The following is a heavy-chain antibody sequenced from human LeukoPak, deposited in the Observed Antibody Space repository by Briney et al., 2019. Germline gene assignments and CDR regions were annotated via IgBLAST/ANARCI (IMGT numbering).Heavy chain of an antibody. V-gene: IGHV3-23*01. CDR3: AKARGSDYGDYVIFDY. D-gene: IGHD4-17*01. Sequence: LPGGSLRLSCAASGFSFSSYGMSWVRQAPGKGLEWVSSISGSGGDTYYADSVKGRFTISRDNSKNTLNLQVNSLRAEDTAIYYCAKARGSDYGDYVIFDYWGQGTLVTVSS. CDR2: ISGSGGDT. CDR1: GFSFSSYG. J-gene: IGHJ4*02.